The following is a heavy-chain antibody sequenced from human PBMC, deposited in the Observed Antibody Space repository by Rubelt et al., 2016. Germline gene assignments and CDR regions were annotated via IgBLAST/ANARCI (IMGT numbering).Heavy chain of an antibody. CDR2: INHSGST. Sequence: QVQLQQWGAGLLKPSETLSLTCAVYGGSFSGYYWSWIRQPPGKGLEWIGEINHSGSTNYNPSLKSRVTISVDTSKNQFSLKLSSVTAADTAVYYCARLHYDFWSGYYNDYWGQGTLVTVSS. CDR3: ARLHYDFWSGYYNDY. J-gene: IGHJ4*02. D-gene: IGHD3-3*01. V-gene: IGHV4-34*01. CDR1: GGSFSGYY.